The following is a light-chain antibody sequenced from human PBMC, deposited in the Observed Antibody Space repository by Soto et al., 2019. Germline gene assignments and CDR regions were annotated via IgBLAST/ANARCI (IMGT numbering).Light chain of an antibody. CDR2: AAS. CDR1: QGISSY. V-gene: IGKV1-9*01. J-gene: IGKJ1*01. Sequence: DIQLTQSPSFLSASVGDGVTMTFRASQGISSYLAWYQQNPGKAPNLLIYAASTLQSGVPSRFSGSGSGTDFTLTISSLQPEDFATYYCQQLHSYPRTFGQGTKVDIK. CDR3: QQLHSYPRT.